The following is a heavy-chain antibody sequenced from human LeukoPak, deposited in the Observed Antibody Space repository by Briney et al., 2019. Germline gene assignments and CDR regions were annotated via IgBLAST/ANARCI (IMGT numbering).Heavy chain of an antibody. CDR2: ISTDGSSR. CDR3: ASYLTSIPSGMDV. CDR1: GFTFSSYW. V-gene: IGHV3-74*01. J-gene: IGHJ6*02. D-gene: IGHD2/OR15-2a*01. Sequence: GGSLRLSCAASGFTFSSYWMHWLRQAPRKGLVWVSRISTDGSSRSYADSVKGRFTISRDNGKNTLYLQMNSLRAEDTAVYYCASYLTSIPSGMDVWGQGATVTVSS.